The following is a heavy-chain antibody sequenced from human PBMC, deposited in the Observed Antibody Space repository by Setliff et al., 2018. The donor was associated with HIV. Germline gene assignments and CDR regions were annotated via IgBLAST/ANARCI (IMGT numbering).Heavy chain of an antibody. CDR3: ARASPTTVALEPDAFDI. D-gene: IGHD4-17*01. CDR1: GGSISSYF. V-gene: IGHV4-59*01. CDR2: IYYSGST. J-gene: IGHJ3*02. Sequence: SETLSLTCKVSGGSISSYFWSWIRQPPGKRLEWIGYIYYSGSTNYSPSLKSRVTISVDTSKSQFSLKLSSVTAADTAVYYCARASPTTVALEPDAFDIWGQGTMVTVSS.